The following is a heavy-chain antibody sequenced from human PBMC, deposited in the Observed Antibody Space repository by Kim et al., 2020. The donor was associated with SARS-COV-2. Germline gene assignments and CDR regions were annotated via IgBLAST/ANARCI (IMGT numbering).Heavy chain of an antibody. CDR2: ISGSSSTI. Sequence: GGSLRLSCAGSGFTFSDYYMSWFRQAPGKGLEWIAYISGSSSTIYYADSLKGRFTISRDNAKKSLFLHMNSLRAEDTALYYCARDSTDWYFDLCGRGTL. D-gene: IGHD4-17*01. CDR3: ARDSTDWYFDL. V-gene: IGHV3-11*01. CDR1: GFTFSDYY. J-gene: IGHJ2*01.